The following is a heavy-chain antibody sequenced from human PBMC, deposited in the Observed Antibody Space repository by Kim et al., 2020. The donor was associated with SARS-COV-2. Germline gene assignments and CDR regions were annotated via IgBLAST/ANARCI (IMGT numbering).Heavy chain of an antibody. J-gene: IGHJ6*02. CDR1: GFTFSSYG. Sequence: GGSLRLSCAASGFTFSSYGMHWVRQAPGKGLEWVAVIWYDGSNKYYADSVKGRFTISRDNSKNTLYLQMNSLRAEDTAVYYCARDSGIEGGMDVWGQGTTVTVSS. CDR2: IWYDGSNK. V-gene: IGHV3-33*01. D-gene: IGHD1-26*01. CDR3: ARDSGIEGGMDV.